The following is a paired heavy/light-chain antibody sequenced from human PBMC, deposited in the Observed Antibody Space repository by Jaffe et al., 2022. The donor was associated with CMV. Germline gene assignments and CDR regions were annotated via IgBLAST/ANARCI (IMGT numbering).Light chain of an antibody. CDR1: QSLLHSNGYNY. CDR3: MQALQTRYT. Sequence: DIVMTQSPLSLPVTPGEPASISCRSSQSLLHSNGYNYLDWYLQKPGKSPQLLIYLGSNRASGVPDRFSGSGSGTDFTLKISRVEAEDVGVYYCMQALQTRYTFGQGTKLEIK. V-gene: IGKV2-28*01. CDR2: LGS. J-gene: IGKJ2*01.
Heavy chain of an antibody. D-gene: IGHD2-2*01. CDR3: ARKDIVVVPAATGDYYYYGMDV. CDR1: GYTFTGYY. Sequence: QVQLVQSGAEVKKPGASVKVSCKASGYTFTGYYMHWVRQAPGQGLEWMGWINPNSGGTNYAQKFQGRVTMTRDTSISTAYMELSRLRSDDTAVYYCARKDIVVVPAATGDYYYYGMDVWGQGTTVTVSS. J-gene: IGHJ6*02. CDR2: INPNSGGT. V-gene: IGHV1-2*02.